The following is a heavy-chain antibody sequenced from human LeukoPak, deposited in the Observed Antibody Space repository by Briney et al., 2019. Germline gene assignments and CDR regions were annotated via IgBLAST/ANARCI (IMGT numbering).Heavy chain of an antibody. V-gene: IGHV3-48*02. CDR1: EFTFSSYD. J-gene: IGHJ4*02. CDR2: ISRSSSKI. CDR3: ARDALTADTSGYYFDY. D-gene: IGHD3-22*01. Sequence: QPGGSLRLSCAASEFTFSSYDMNWVRQAPGKGLEWVSFISRSSSKILYAASVKGRFTISRDNAKSSLYLQMNSLREEDTAIYYCARDALTADTSGYYFDYWGQGTLVTVSS.